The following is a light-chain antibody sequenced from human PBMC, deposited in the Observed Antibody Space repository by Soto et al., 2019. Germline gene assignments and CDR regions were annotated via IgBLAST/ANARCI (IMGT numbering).Light chain of an antibody. J-gene: IGKJ4*01. Sequence: DIHMSLYPTTLSASVGDRVTITCRASQGISSWLAWYQQKPGKAPKLLIYAASSLESGVPSRFSGSGSGTDFTLTINSLQPEDFATYYSPLADICPLTFGGGTKVDIK. CDR1: QGISSW. V-gene: IGKV1-12*01. CDR2: AAS. CDR3: PLADICPLT.